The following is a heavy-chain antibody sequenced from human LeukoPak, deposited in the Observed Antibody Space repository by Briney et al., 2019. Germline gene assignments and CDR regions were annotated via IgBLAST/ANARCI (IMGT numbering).Heavy chain of an antibody. Sequence: SVKVSCKASGGTFISYAISWVRQAPGQGLEWMGGIIPIFGTANYAQKFQGRVTITADESTSTAYMELSSLRSEDTAVYYCARDSGLLRFLELRYYYGMDVWGQGTTVTVSS. CDR1: GGTFISYA. CDR2: IIPIFGTA. D-gene: IGHD3-3*01. CDR3: ARDSGLLRFLELRYYYGMDV. J-gene: IGHJ6*02. V-gene: IGHV1-69*13.